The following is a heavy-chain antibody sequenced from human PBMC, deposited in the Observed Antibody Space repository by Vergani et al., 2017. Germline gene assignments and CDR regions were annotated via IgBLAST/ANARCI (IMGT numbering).Heavy chain of an antibody. CDR3: ARADVDTAMAIALYFDY. D-gene: IGHD5-18*01. J-gene: IGHJ4*02. Sequence: QVQLQESGPGLVKPSQTLSLTCTVSGGSISSGGYYWSWIRQHPGKGLGWIGYIYYSGSTYYNPSLKSRVTISVDTSKNQFSLKLSSVTAADTAVYYCARADVDTAMAIALYFDYWGQGTLVTVSS. CDR1: GGSISSGGYY. CDR2: IYYSGST. V-gene: IGHV4-31*03.